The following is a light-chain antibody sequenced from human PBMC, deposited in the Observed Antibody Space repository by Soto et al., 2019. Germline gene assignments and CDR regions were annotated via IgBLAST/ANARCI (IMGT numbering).Light chain of an antibody. CDR2: STN. CDR3: ALYMGSGTSL. J-gene: IGLJ7*01. CDR1: SGSVSSSSH. Sequence: QTVVTQESSLSVSPGGTVTLTCGLSSGSVSSSSHPSWYQQTPGQPPRTLIYSTNTRSSGVPDRFSGSILGNKAALTITGAQADDECYYYCALYMGSGTSLLGGGTQLTVL. V-gene: IGLV8-61*01.